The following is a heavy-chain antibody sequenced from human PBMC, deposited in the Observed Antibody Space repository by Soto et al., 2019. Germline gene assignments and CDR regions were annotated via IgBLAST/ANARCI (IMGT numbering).Heavy chain of an antibody. V-gene: IGHV4-30-4*01. Sequence: QVQLQESGPGLVKPSQTLSLTCTVSGGSISSGDYYWSWIRQPPGKGLEWIGYIYYSGSTYYNPSLKSQVTISVDTSKNQFSLKLSSVTAADTAVYYCARDPISLWFGGYYYYGMDVWGQGTTVTVSS. J-gene: IGHJ6*02. CDR1: GGSISSGDYY. D-gene: IGHD3-10*01. CDR3: ARDPISLWFGGYYYYGMDV. CDR2: IYYSGST.